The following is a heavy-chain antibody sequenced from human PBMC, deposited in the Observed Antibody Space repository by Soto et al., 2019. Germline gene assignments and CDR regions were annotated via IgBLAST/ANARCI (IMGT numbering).Heavy chain of an antibody. Sequence: QVQLQESGPGLVKPSETLSLTCTVSGGSISSYYWSWIRQPPGKGMEWMGYIYYSGLTNYNPSLKSRVTLSVDPAKNQFSLKLSSVTAADTAVYYCARYKSNYYYGMDVWGQGTTVTVSS. D-gene: IGHD1-20*01. CDR2: IYYSGLT. CDR3: ARYKSNYYYGMDV. CDR1: GGSISSYY. V-gene: IGHV4-59*01. J-gene: IGHJ6*02.